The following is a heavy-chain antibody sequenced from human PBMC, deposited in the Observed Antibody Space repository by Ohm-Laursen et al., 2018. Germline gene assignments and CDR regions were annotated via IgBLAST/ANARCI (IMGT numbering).Heavy chain of an antibody. CDR2: ISGRDDST. CDR3: AREHYGMDV. Sequence: GSLRLSCAASGFTFSSYAMNWVRQAPGKGLEWVSTISGRDDSTYYADSVKGRFTISRDNSKNTLYLQMNSLRAEDTAVYYCAREHYGMDVWGQGTTVTVSS. V-gene: IGHV3-23*01. J-gene: IGHJ6*02. CDR1: GFTFSSYA.